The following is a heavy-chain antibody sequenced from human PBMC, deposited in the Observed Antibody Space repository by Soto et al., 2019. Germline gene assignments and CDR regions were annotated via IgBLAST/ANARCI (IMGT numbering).Heavy chain of an antibody. CDR2: IYYSGST. Sequence: SETLSLTCTVSGGSISSSSYYWGWIRQPPGKGLEWIGSIYYSGSTYYNPSLKSRVTISVDTSKNQFSLKLSSVTAADTAVYYCARQRRPYGSGSYYNLDWFDPWGQGTLVTVSS. CDR3: ARQRRPYGSGSYYNLDWFDP. V-gene: IGHV4-39*01. CDR1: GGSISSSSYY. J-gene: IGHJ5*02. D-gene: IGHD3-10*01.